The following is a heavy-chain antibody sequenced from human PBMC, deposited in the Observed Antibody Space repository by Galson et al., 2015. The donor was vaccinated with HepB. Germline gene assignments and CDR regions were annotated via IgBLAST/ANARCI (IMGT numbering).Heavy chain of an antibody. CDR1: GFTFRSHA. J-gene: IGHJ4*02. D-gene: IGHD5-12*01. CDR3: ARDRYSGYDSGRFDC. Sequence: SLRLSCAASGFTFRSHAMHWVRQAPGKGLEWVAVISYDGTNKYYADSVKGRFTISRDNSEDTLYLQMNSLRAEDTAVYYCARDRYSGYDSGRFDCWGQGTLVTVSS. V-gene: IGHV3-30*04. CDR2: ISYDGTNK.